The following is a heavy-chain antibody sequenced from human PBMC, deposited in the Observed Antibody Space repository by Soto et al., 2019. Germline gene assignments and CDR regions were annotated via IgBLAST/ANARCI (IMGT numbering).Heavy chain of an antibody. CDR1: GGSISIYY. D-gene: IGHD3-9*01. V-gene: IGHV4-59*01. CDR2: IYYSGST. Sequence: SETLSLTCTVSGGSISIYYWRWLRQPPGKGLEWIGYIYYSGSTNYNPSLKSRVTISVDTSKNQFSLKLSSVTAADTAVYYCASTLTGGDPYYYYYGMDVWGQGTTVTVSS. CDR3: ASTLTGGDPYYYYYGMDV. J-gene: IGHJ6*02.